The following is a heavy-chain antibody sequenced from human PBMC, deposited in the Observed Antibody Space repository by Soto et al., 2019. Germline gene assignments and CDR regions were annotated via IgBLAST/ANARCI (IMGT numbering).Heavy chain of an antibody. Sequence: SETLSLTCAVYGGSFSGYYWSWIRQPPGKGLEWIGEVNHSGSTKYNPSLKSRVTISVDTSRNQFSLKLSSVTAADTAAYYCARAAWGFHYYDRKQYDMDVWGQGTTVTVSS. CDR1: GGSFSGYY. CDR3: ARAAWGFHYYDRKQYDMDV. D-gene: IGHD3-22*01. J-gene: IGHJ6*02. V-gene: IGHV4-34*01. CDR2: VNHSGST.